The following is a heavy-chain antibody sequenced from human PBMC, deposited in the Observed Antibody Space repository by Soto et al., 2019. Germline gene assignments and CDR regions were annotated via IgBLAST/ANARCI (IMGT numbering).Heavy chain of an antibody. CDR3: ARDSLVEMATMPSLNY. CDR1: GGTFSSYT. CDR2: IIPILGIA. Sequence: GASVKVSCKASGGTFSSYTISWVRQAPGQGLEWMGRIIPILGIANYAQKFQGRVTITADKSTSTAYMELSSLRSEDTAVYYCARDSLVEMATMPSLNYWGQGTLVTVSS. V-gene: IGHV1-69*04. D-gene: IGHD5-12*01. J-gene: IGHJ4*02.